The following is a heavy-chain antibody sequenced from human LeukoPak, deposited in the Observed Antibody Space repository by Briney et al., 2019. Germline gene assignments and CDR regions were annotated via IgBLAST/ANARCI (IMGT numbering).Heavy chain of an antibody. Sequence: GGSLRLSCAASGFTFSSYAMHWVRQAPGKGLEWVAVISYDGSNKYYADSVKGRFTISRDNSKNTLYLQMNSLRAEDTAVYYCARDQRLRTAGSGSYYKRVGYYYYGMDVWGQGTTVTVSS. CDR1: GFTFSSYA. J-gene: IGHJ6*02. CDR3: ARDQRLRTAGSGSYYKRVGYYYYGMDV. V-gene: IGHV3-30*04. D-gene: IGHD3-10*01. CDR2: ISYDGSNK.